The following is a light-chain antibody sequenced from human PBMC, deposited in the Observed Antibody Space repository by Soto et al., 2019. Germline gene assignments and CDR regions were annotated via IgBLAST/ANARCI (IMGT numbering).Light chain of an antibody. CDR3: QQYNIWPPYT. J-gene: IGKJ2*01. CDR1: QRVSSN. CDR2: GAS. V-gene: IGKV3-15*01. Sequence: EVEMTQSPAIVSVSPGERVTLSCRASQRVSSNVAWYQQKPGQAPRVLIFGASTRATGTPARFSGSGSGTEFTLTISSLQPEDFAVYYCQQYNIWPPYTFGQGTKLEIK.